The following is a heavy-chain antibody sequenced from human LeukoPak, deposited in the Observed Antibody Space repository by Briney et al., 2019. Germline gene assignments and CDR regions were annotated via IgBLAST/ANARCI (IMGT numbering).Heavy chain of an antibody. CDR1: GGTFSSYA. Sequence: GASVKVSCKASGGTFSSYAISWVRQAPGQGLEWMGGIIPIFGTANYAQKFQGRVTITADESTSTAYMELSSLRSKDTAVYYCARQPFTIFGVVGYFDYWGQGTLVTVSS. CDR3: ARQPFTIFGVVGYFDY. CDR2: IIPIFGTA. V-gene: IGHV1-69*01. D-gene: IGHD3-3*01. J-gene: IGHJ4*02.